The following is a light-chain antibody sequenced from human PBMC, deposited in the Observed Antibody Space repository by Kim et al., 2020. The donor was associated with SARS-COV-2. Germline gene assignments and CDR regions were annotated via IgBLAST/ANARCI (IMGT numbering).Light chain of an antibody. Sequence: QRVTISCSGSNSNIGNNYISWYQQRPGVAPKLLIYDNNQRPSGIPDRFSGSKSGTSATLGITGLQTGDEADYYCGTWDSSLSVVVFGGGTQLTVL. CDR3: GTWDSSLSVVV. V-gene: IGLV1-51*01. CDR2: DNN. CDR1: NSNIGNNY. J-gene: IGLJ2*01.